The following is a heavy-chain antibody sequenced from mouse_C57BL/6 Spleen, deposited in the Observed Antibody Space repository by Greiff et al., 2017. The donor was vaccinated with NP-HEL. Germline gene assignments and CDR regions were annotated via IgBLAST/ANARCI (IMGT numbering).Heavy chain of an antibody. D-gene: IGHD1-1*01. J-gene: IGHJ1*03. CDR3: VRDRNRYYGSSYHWYFDV. V-gene: IGHV10-3*01. CDR1: GFTFNTYA. Sequence: GGGLVQPKGSLKLSCAASGFTFNTYAMHWVRQAPGKGLEWVARLRSKSSNYATYYADSVKDRFTISRDDSQSMLYLQMNNLKTEDTAMYYCVRDRNRYYGSSYHWYFDVWGTGTTVTVSS. CDR2: LRSKSSNYAT.